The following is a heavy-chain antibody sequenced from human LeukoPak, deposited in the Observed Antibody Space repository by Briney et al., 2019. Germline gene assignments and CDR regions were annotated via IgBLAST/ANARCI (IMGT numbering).Heavy chain of an antibody. V-gene: IGHV1-46*01. Sequence: ASVKVSCKASGYTFTNYYIHWVRQAPGQGLEWMGIINPSGGSTTYAQKFQGRVTMTRNTSISTAYMELSSLRSEDTAVYYCARLLCSGGSCYFDYWGQGTLVTVSS. D-gene: IGHD2-15*01. CDR2: INPSGGST. J-gene: IGHJ4*02. CDR3: ARLLCSGGSCYFDY. CDR1: GYTFTNYY.